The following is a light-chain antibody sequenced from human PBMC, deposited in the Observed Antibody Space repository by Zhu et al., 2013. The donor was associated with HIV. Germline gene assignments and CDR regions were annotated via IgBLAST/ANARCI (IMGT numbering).Light chain of an antibody. J-gene: IGKJ4*01. CDR1: QSVSRF. CDR3: QQYVSSPVT. V-gene: IGKV3D-15*01. Sequence: EIVMTQSPATLSLSPGERATLSCWASQSVSRFLAWYQQKPGQAPRLIMYDAYTRATGIPDRFSGSGSGTDFSLTVSRLEPEDFAVYICQQYVSSPVTFGGGTKVEIK. CDR2: DAY.